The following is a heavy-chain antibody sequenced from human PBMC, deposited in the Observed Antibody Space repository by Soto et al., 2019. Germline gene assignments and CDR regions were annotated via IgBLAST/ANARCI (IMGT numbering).Heavy chain of an antibody. CDR3: ARVRRLLVPVPPWFDP. CDR1: GGSFSGYY. Sequence: SETLSLTCAVYGGSFSGYYWSWIRQPPGKGLEWIGEINHSGSTNYNPSLKSRVTISVDTSKNQFSLKLSSVTAADTAVYYCARVRRLLVPVPPWFDPWGQGTLVTVSS. J-gene: IGHJ5*02. CDR2: INHSGST. V-gene: IGHV4-34*01. D-gene: IGHD2-2*01.